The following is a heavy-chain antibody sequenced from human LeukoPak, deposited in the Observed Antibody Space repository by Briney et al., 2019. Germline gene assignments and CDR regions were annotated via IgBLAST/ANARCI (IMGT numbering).Heavy chain of an antibody. Sequence: GGSLRLSCAASGFTFSRYGMHWVRQAPGKGLEWVAVIWYEGSNKYYADSVKGRFTISRDNSKSTVSLQMNSLRAEDTAVYYCARPYYYGSGSYYPLDYWGQGTLVTVSS. D-gene: IGHD3-10*01. CDR3: ARPYYYGSGSYYPLDY. CDR2: IWYEGSNK. V-gene: IGHV3-33*01. J-gene: IGHJ4*02. CDR1: GFTFSRYG.